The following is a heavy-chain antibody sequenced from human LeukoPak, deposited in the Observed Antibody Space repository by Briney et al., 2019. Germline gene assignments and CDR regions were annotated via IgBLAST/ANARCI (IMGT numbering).Heavy chain of an antibody. CDR3: ARGSALLALSFDY. CDR1: GGTFSSYA. D-gene: IGHD2-15*01. J-gene: IGHJ4*02. CDR2: IIPIFSTA. Sequence: SVKVSCKASGGTFSSYAISWVRQAPGQGLEWMEGIIPIFSTANYAQKFQGRVTITADESTSTAYMELSSLRSEDTAVYYCARGSALLALSFDYWGQGTLVTVSS. V-gene: IGHV1-69*13.